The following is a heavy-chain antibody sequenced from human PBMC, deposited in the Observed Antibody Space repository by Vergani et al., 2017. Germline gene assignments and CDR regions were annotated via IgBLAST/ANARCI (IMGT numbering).Heavy chain of an antibody. CDR3: AKDIGAGYSSGWYIGEYYFDY. J-gene: IGHJ4*02. Sequence: EVQLVESGGGLIQPGGSLRLSCAASGFTVSSNYMSWVRQAPGKGLEWVSVIYSGGSTYYADSVKGRFTISRDNAKNSLYLQMNSLRAEDTALYYCAKDIGAGYSSGWYIGEYYFDYWGQGTLVTVSS. CDR2: IYSGGST. D-gene: IGHD6-19*01. CDR1: GFTVSSNY. V-gene: IGHV3-53*01.